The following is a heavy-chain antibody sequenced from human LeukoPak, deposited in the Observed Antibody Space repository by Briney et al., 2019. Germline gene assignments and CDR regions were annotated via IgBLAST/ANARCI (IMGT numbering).Heavy chain of an antibody. Sequence: ASVKVSCKASRYTFTGYYMHWVRQAPGQGLEWMGRINPNSGGTNYAQKFQGRVTMTRDTSISTAYMELSRLRSDDTAVYYCASSLTYYYDSSGYSYWGQGTLVTVSS. J-gene: IGHJ4*02. V-gene: IGHV1-2*06. CDR3: ASSLTYYYDSSGYSY. CDR1: RYTFTGYY. CDR2: INPNSGGT. D-gene: IGHD3-22*01.